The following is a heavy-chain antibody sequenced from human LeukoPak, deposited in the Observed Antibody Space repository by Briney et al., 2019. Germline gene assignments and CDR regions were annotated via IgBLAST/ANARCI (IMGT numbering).Heavy chain of an antibody. CDR1: GGSISSYY. CDR2: IYYSGST. CDR3: ARDRRGYSGYDPFDY. J-gene: IGHJ4*02. D-gene: IGHD5-12*01. V-gene: IGHV4-59*01. Sequence: SETLSLTCTVSGGSISSYYWSWIRQPPGKGLEWIGYIYYSGSTNYNPSLKSRVTISVDTSKNQFSLKLSSVTAADTAAYYCARDRRGYSGYDPFDYWGQGTLVTVSS.